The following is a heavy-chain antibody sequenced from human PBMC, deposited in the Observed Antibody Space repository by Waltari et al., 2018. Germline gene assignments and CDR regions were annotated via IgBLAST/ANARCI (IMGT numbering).Heavy chain of an antibody. J-gene: IGHJ4*02. CDR2: IYHSGST. CDR3: ASGVGKYDYVWGSYSYYFDY. V-gene: IGHV4-38-2*02. Sequence: QVQLQESGPGLVKPSETLSLTCTVSGYSISSGYYWGWIRQPPGKGLEWIGSIYHSGSTYYNPSLKSRVTISVDTSKNQFSLKLSSVTAADTAVYYCASGVGKYDYVWGSYSYYFDYWGQGTLVTVSS. CDR1: GYSISSGYY. D-gene: IGHD3-16*01.